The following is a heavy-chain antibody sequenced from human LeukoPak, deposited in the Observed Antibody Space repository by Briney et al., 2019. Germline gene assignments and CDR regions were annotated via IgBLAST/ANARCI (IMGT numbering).Heavy chain of an antibody. Sequence: ASVKVSCKASGYTFTSYHMHWVRQAPGQGLEWMGKINLSGGSTNYAQKFQGRVTITADESTSTAYMELSSLRSEDTAVYYCARTVDYYYGMDVWGQGTTVTVSS. J-gene: IGHJ6*02. CDR2: INLSGGST. CDR3: ARTVDYYYGMDV. CDR1: GYTFTSYH. D-gene: IGHD2-21*02. V-gene: IGHV1-46*01.